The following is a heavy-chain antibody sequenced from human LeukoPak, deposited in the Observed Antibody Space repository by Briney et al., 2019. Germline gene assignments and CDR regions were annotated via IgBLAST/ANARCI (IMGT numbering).Heavy chain of an antibody. V-gene: IGHV3-23*01. CDR2: MSGRGDRM. CDR1: GFTFSNYA. Sequence: GSLRLSCAASGFTFSNYAMSWVRQAPGKGLEWVSAMSGRGDRMYYLDSVKGRFTISRDNSKNTLYLQMNSLRAEDTAIYYCAKWSIYNYVGFDPWGQGTLVTVSS. J-gene: IGHJ5*02. D-gene: IGHD5-24*01. CDR3: AKWSIYNYVGFDP.